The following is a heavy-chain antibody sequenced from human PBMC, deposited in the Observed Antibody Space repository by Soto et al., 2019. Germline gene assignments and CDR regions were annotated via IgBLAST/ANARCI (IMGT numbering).Heavy chain of an antibody. CDR3: ARSGDNYNVLDY. V-gene: IGHV3-11*05. J-gene: IGHJ4*02. CDR2: SSNSGTFT. D-gene: IGHD3-10*02. Sequence: QVQLVESGGGLVKPGGSLRLTCAASGFSISDHYMSWIRQAPGKGLEWVSYSSNSGTFTKYADSVKGRFSISRDSAKNSLYLEINSLRGEDTAIYYCARSGDNYNVLDYWGQGTPVTVSS. CDR1: GFSISDHY.